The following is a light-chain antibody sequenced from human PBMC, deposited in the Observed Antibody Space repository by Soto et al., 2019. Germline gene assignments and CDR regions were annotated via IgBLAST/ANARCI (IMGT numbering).Light chain of an antibody. CDR3: SSDTSTSAVL. CDR1: SSDVGGYNY. V-gene: IGLV2-14*01. J-gene: IGLJ2*01. CDR2: EVS. Sequence: QSALTQPASVSGSPGQSITISCTGTSSDVGGYNYVSWYQQHPGKAPKLMIYEVSNRPSGVSNRFSGSKSGNTASLTISGLQAEDEADYYCSSDTSTSAVLFGGGTKLTLL.